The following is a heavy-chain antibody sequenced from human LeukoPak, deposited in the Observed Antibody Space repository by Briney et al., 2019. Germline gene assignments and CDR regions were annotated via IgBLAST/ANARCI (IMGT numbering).Heavy chain of an antibody. D-gene: IGHD2-2*01. CDR3: ARVGGYCSSTSCYAKPFDY. Sequence: GGSLRLSCAASGFTFSIAWMSWVRQAPGKGLEWVGRIRSKTDSGATDYAAPVKGRFTISRDDSKNTLYLQMNSLKAEDTAVYYCARVGGYCSSTSCYAKPFDYWGQGTLVTVSS. CDR1: GFTFSIAW. CDR2: IRSKTDSGAT. J-gene: IGHJ4*02. V-gene: IGHV3-15*01.